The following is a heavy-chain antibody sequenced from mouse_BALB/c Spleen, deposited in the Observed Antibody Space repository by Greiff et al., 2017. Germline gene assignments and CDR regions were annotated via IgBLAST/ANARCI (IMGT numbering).Heavy chain of an antibody. D-gene: IGHD2-4*01. CDR3: ARGMVYDYDGGYYFDY. J-gene: IGHJ2*01. V-gene: IGHV1S56*01. CDR2: IYPGDGST. Sequence: QVQLQQSGPELVKPGASVKMSCKASGYTFTSYYIHWVKQRPGQGLEWIGWIYPGDGSTKYNEKFKGKTTLTADKSSSTAYMLLSSLTSEDSAIYFCARGMVYDYDGGYYFDYWGQGTTLTVSS. CDR1: GYTFTSYY.